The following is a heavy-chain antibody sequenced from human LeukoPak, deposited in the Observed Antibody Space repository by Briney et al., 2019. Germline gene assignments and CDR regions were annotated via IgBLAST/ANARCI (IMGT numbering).Heavy chain of an antibody. CDR2: IYPSDSEA. Sequence: GESLKISCKASGYSFTSYWIGWVRQMPGKGLEWMGIIYPSDSEARYTPSFQGQVIISVDKSLTIAYLQWNSLKASDTAMYYCARQTAMGRSGDYWGQGTLVTVSS. V-gene: IGHV5-51*01. CDR3: ARQTAMGRSGDY. D-gene: IGHD5-18*01. J-gene: IGHJ4*02. CDR1: GYSFTSYW.